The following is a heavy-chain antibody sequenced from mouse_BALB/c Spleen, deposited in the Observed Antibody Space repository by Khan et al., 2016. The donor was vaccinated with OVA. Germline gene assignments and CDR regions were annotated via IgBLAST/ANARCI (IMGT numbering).Heavy chain of an antibody. D-gene: IGHD1-1*01. J-gene: IGHJ2*01. Sequence: EVQLQESGPGLVKPSQSLSLTCTVTGYSITSDYAWNWIRQFPGNKLEWVGYISYSGRTSYNQTLKSRISFTRDTSKNQFFLQLSSVTTEDTATYYYARSVAITTVVAADFDYGGQGTTLTVSS. CDR2: ISYSGRT. CDR3: ARSVAITTVVAADFDY. CDR1: GYSITSDYA. V-gene: IGHV3-2*02.